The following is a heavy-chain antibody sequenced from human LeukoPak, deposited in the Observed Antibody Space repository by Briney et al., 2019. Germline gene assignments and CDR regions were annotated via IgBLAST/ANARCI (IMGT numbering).Heavy chain of an antibody. J-gene: IGHJ6*02. CDR3: ARGPYGSGINYYYYGMDV. CDR1: GYTFTGYH. D-gene: IGHD3-10*01. CDR2: ISAYNGNT. V-gene: IGHV1-18*04. Sequence: GASVKVSCKASGYTFTGYHIHWVRQAPGQGLEWMGWISAYNGNTNYAQKLQGRVTMTTDTSTSTAYMELRSLRSDDTAVYYCARGPYGSGINYYYYGMDVWGQGTTVTVSS.